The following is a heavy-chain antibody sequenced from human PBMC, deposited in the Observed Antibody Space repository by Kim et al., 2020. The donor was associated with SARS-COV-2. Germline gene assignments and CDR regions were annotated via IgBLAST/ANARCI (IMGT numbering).Heavy chain of an antibody. CDR3: ARDFTGTRGYLDY. Sequence: YGDSGKGRFLISKDKSKNTLYLQMNSLKTEDTAVYYCARDFTGTRGYLDYWGQGTLVTVSS. D-gene: IGHD4-17*01. V-gene: IGHV3-33*01. J-gene: IGHJ4*02.